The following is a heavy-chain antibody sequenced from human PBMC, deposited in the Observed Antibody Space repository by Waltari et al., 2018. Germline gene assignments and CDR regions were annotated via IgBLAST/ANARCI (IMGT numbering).Heavy chain of an antibody. J-gene: IGHJ4*02. V-gene: IGHV1-2*02. D-gene: IGHD7-27*01. Sequence: MHGARRAPGQGFEWMGWINPKTGGTNYAQNVRGRVTMTRDTASSTACLEMTSLRFGETAVYYCASSATYWGEFFEHWGQGSLFTVSS. CDR2: INPKTGGT. CDR3: ASSATYWGEFFEH.